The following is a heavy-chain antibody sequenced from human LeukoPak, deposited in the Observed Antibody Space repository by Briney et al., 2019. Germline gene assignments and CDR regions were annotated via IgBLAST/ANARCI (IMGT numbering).Heavy chain of an antibody. J-gene: IGHJ4*02. D-gene: IGHD3-10*01. CDR1: GFTFSSYS. CDR3: ARDSLWFGELLHFDY. V-gene: IGHV3-21*01. CDR2: ISSSSSYI. Sequence: PGGSLRLSCAASGFTFSSYSMNWVRQAPGKGLEWVSSISSSSSYIYYADSVKGRFTISRDNAKNSLYLQMNSLRAEDTAVYYCARDSLWFGELLHFDYWGQGTLVTVSS.